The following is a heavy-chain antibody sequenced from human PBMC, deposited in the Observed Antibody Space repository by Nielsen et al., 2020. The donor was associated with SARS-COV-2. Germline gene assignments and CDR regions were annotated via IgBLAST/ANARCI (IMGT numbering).Heavy chain of an antibody. CDR1: GGSISSGDYY. CDR3: ARGDYYESSGFHYYYYGMDV. Sequence: SETLSLTCTVSGGSISSGDYYWSWIRQPPGKGLEWIGEINHSGRTNYNPSLKSRVTISVDTSKNQFSLKLSSVTAADTAVYYCARGDYYESSGFHYYYYGMDVWGQGTTVTVSS. D-gene: IGHD3-22*01. CDR2: INHSGRT. V-gene: IGHV4-39*07. J-gene: IGHJ6*02.